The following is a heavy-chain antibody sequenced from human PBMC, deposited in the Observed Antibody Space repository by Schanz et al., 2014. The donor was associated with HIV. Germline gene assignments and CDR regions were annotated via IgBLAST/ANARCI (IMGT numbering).Heavy chain of an antibody. CDR2: ISAYNGNT. CDR3: ARDRPVIVGATRADGGTDFDY. D-gene: IGHD1-26*01. Sequence: QVQLLPSFPSFPKPGASVKVSCKASGYTFISYGISWVRQAPGQGLEWMGWISAYNGNTNYAQKFQGRLTMTTDTSTSTAYMELRSLRSDDTAVYYCARDRPVIVGATRADGGTDFDYWGQGTLVTVSS. J-gene: IGHJ4*02. CDR1: GYTFISYG. V-gene: IGHV1-18*01.